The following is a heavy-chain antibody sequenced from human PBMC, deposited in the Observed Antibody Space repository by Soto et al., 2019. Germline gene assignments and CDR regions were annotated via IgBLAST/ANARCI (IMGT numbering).Heavy chain of an antibody. CDR3: VKRMNYYYYYMDV. Sequence: EVQLLESGGGFVPPGGSLRLSCAASGFIFSDYAMTWVRQAPGKGLEWVSAISGSGGKTYYADSVKGRFTISRDSSQNMMSLQMSGLRAEDTAIYYCVKRMNYYYYYMDVWGNGNTVTVS. CDR1: GFIFSDYA. V-gene: IGHV3-23*01. J-gene: IGHJ6*03. CDR2: ISGSGGKT. D-gene: IGHD2-15*01.